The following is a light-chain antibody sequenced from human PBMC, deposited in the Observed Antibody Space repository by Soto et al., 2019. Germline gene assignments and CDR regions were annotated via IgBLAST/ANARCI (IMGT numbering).Light chain of an antibody. V-gene: IGLV2-14*01. CDR2: DVS. Sequence: QSVLTQPASLSGSPGQSITISCTGTSSNVGGYNYVSWYQQHPGKAPKLLIYDVSNRPSGVSNRFSGSKSGNTASLTISGLQAGDEADYYCSSYTSSSTYVFGTGTKVTVL. J-gene: IGLJ1*01. CDR3: SSYTSSSTYV. CDR1: SSNVGGYNY.